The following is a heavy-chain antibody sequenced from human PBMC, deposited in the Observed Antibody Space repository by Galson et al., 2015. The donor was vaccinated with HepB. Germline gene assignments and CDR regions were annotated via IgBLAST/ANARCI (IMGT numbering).Heavy chain of an antibody. Sequence: PALVKPTQTLTLTCTFSGFSLSTSGVGVGWIRQPPGKALEWLALIYWNDDKRYSPSLKSRLTITKDTSKNQVVLTMTNMDPVDTAIYYCAHSPVDYGGDAFDIWGQGTMVTVSS. CDR3: AHSPVDYGGDAFDI. D-gene: IGHD3-16*01. V-gene: IGHV2-5*01. CDR2: IYWNDDK. CDR1: GFSLSTSGVG. J-gene: IGHJ3*02.